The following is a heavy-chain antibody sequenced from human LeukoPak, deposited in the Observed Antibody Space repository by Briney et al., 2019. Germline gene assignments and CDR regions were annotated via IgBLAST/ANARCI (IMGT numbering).Heavy chain of an antibody. CDR1: GYTFTGYY. D-gene: IGHD6-19*01. J-gene: IGHJ4*02. CDR3: ARDEAVAGLTHDFDY. CDR2: INPNRGGT. V-gene: IGHV1-2*06. Sequence: ASVKVSCKASGYTFTGYYMHWVRQAPGQGLEWMGRINPNRGGTNYAQKFQGRVTMTRDTSISTAYMELSRLRSDDTAVYYCARDEAVAGLTHDFDYWGQGTLVTVSS.